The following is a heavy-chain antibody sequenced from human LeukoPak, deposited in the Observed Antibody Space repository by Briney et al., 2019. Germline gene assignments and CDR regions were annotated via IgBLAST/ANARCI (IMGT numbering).Heavy chain of an antibody. V-gene: IGHV4-39*07. CDR1: GGSISSSSYY. CDR3: ARSRRLARWFDP. CDR2: INHSGST. Sequence: PSETLSLTCTVSGGSISSSSYYWGWIRQPPGKGLEWIGEINHSGSTNYNPSLKSRVTISVDTSKNQFSLKLSSVTAADTAVYYCARSRRLARWFDPWGQGTLVTVSS. J-gene: IGHJ5*02.